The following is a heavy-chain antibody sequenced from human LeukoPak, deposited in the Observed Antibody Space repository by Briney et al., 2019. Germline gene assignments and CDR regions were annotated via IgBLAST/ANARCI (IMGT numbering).Heavy chain of an antibody. CDR3: ARHFSEDKGSSAVFAP. V-gene: IGHV5-51*01. J-gene: IGHJ5*02. CDR2: VYPGDSDT. Sequence: KCGESLKISCKGSGYSFTSYWIGWVRQMPGKGLEWMGIVYPGDSDTRYSPSFQGQVTISADKSISTAYLQWSSLKASDTAMYYCARHFSEDKGSSAVFAPWGQGTLVTVSS. CDR1: GYSFTSYW. D-gene: IGHD6-6*01.